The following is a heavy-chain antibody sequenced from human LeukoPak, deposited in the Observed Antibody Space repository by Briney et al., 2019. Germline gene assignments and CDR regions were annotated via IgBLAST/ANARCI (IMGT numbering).Heavy chain of an antibody. D-gene: IGHD6-6*01. V-gene: IGHV3-21*01. CDR1: GFTFSSYN. Sequence: PGGSLRLSCAASGFTFSSYNMDWVRQAPGKGLEWVSSISSSSGYIYYADSVKGRFTISRDNAKNSLSLQMNSLRVEDTAVYYCARIRPSYYFDYWGQGTLVTVSS. CDR2: ISSSSGYI. J-gene: IGHJ4*02. CDR3: ARIRPSYYFDY.